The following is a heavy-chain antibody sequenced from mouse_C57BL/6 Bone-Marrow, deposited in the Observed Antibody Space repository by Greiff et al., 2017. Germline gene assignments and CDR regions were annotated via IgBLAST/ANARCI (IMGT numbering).Heavy chain of an antibody. J-gene: IGHJ4*01. V-gene: IGHV14-4*01. Sequence: VQLKESGAELVRPGASVKLSCTASGFNIKDDYMHWVKQRPEQGLEWIGWIDPENGDTEYASKFQGKATITADTSSNTAYLQLSSLTSEDTAVEYCTARPSYYAMDYWGQGTSVTVSS. CDR2: IDPENGDT. CDR1: GFNIKDDY. CDR3: TARPSYYAMDY.